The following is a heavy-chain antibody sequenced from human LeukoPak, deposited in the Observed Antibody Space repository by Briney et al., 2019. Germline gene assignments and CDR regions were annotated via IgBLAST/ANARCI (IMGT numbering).Heavy chain of an antibody. CDR1: GFTVSSSY. V-gene: IGHV3-53*01. CDR2: IYSGGST. J-gene: IGHJ4*02. CDR3: ARELQYSSGWGRAGGYFDY. Sequence: PGGSLRLSCAASGFTVSSSYMSWVRQAPGKGLEWVSVIYSGGSTYYADSVKGRFTISRDNSKNTLYLQMNSLRAEDTAVYYCARELQYSSGWGRAGGYFDYWGQGTLVTVSS. D-gene: IGHD6-19*01.